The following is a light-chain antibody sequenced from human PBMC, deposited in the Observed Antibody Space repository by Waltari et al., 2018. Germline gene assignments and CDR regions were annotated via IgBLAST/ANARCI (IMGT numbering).Light chain of an antibody. CDR1: QSISSW. V-gene: IGKV1-5*03. Sequence: DIQMTQSPSTLSASVGDRVTITCRASQSISSWLAWYQQKPGKAPKLLIYKAFSLEMGVPARFSGSGYGTEFTLTISSRQPDDFATYYCQHHGTFGQGTKVEIK. CDR3: QHHGT. J-gene: IGKJ1*01. CDR2: KAF.